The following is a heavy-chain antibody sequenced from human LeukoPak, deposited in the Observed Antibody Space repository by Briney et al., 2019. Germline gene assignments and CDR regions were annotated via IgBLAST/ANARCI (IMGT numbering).Heavy chain of an antibody. V-gene: IGHV3-21*01. CDR1: GFTFSSYS. J-gene: IGHJ4*02. D-gene: IGHD1-26*01. CDR2: ASSTSNYI. CDR3: ARNLNRGSYWSFDY. Sequence: GGSLRLSCAASGFTFSSYSMNWVRQAPGKGLEWVSSASSTSNYIYYADSVKGRFTISRDNAKNSLYLQMNSLRADDTAVYYCARNLNRGSYWSFDYWGQGTLVTVSS.